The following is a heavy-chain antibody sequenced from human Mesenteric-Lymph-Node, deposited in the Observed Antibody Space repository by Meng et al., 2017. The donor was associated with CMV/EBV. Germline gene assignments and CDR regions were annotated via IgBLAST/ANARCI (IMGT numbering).Heavy chain of an antibody. CDR2: IRYDGSIT. J-gene: IGHJ4*02. CDR3: ARGQVKYQLLSVDY. V-gene: IGHV3-30*02. CDR1: GFTFSSYG. Sequence: GGSLRLSCAASGFTFSSYGMHWVRQAPGKGLEWVAFIRYDGSITYFADSVRGRFTISRDNSKNTLYLQMNSLRAEDTAVYYCARGQVKYQLLSVDYWGQGTLVTVSS. D-gene: IGHD2-2*01.